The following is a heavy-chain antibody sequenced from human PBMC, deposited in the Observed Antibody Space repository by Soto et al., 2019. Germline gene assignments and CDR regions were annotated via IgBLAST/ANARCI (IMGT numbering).Heavy chain of an antibody. CDR1: GYTFTSYY. CDR2: INPSGGST. D-gene: IGHD3-3*01. CDR3: AREWIPEWLFGIHYYYYYGMDV. Sequence: ASVKVSCKASGYTFTSYYMHWVRQAPGQGLEWMGIINPSGGSTSYAQKFQGRVTMTRDTSTSTVYMELSSLRSEDTAVYYCAREWIPEWLFGIHYYYYYGMDVWGQGTTVTVSS. V-gene: IGHV1-46*01. J-gene: IGHJ6*02.